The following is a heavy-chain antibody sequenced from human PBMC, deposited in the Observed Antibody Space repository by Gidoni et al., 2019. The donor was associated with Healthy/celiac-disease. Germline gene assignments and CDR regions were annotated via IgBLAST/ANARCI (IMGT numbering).Heavy chain of an antibody. CDR3: AKDDDPYYSLEEDAFDI. D-gene: IGHD2-21*01. CDR2: ISWDGGST. V-gene: IGHV3-43*01. CDR1: GFTFDDFT. Sequence: EVQLVESGGVVVQPGGFLRLSCAASGFTFDDFTMHWVRQAPGKGLEWVSLISWDGGSTYYADSVKGRFTISRDNSKNSLYLQMNSLRTEDTALYYCAKDDDPYYSLEEDAFDIWGQGTMVTVSS. J-gene: IGHJ3*02.